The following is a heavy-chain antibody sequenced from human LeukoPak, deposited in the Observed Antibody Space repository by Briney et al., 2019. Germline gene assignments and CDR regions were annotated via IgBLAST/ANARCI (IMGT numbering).Heavy chain of an antibody. CDR2: ISSSSSYI. CDR1: GFTFSYYY. D-gene: IGHD1-26*01. J-gene: IGHJ4*02. V-gene: IGHV3-21*01. Sequence: SGGSLRLSCAASGFTFSYYYMSGVRQAPGKGLEWVSSISSSSSYIYYADSVKGRFTISRDNAKNSVYLQMNRLRAEDTAIYYCATDRGGGVGARGYWGQGTLVTVS. CDR3: ATDRGGGVGARGY.